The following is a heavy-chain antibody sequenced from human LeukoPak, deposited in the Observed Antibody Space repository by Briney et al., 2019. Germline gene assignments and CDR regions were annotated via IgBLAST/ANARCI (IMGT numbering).Heavy chain of an antibody. V-gene: IGHV3-21*01. D-gene: IGHD2-2*01. CDR3: ARELEGYCSSTSCYAMLGVDY. Sequence: PGGSLRLSCAASGFTFSSYSMNWVRQAPGKGLEWVSSISSSSSYIYYADSVKGRFTISRDNAKNSLYLQMNSLRAEDTAVYYCARELEGYCSSTSCYAMLGVDYWGQGTLVTVSS. J-gene: IGHJ4*02. CDR2: ISSSSSYI. CDR1: GFTFSSYS.